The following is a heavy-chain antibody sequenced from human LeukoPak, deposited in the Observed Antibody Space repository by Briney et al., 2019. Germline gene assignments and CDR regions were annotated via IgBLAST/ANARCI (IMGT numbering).Heavy chain of an antibody. CDR1: GGSISGYY. CDR2: IYTSGNT. V-gene: IGHV4-4*07. Sequence: RTSETLSLTCTVSGGSISGYYWSWIRQPAGKGLEWIGRIYTSGNTNYNPSLKSRVTMPVDTSKNQSSLRLSSVTAADTAVYYCARGDPGYSGYYFDYWGQGTLVTVSS. CDR3: ARGDPGYSGYYFDY. J-gene: IGHJ4*02. D-gene: IGHD5-12*01.